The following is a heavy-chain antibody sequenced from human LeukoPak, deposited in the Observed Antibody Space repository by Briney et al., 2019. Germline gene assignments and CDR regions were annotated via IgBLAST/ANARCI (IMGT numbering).Heavy chain of an antibody. V-gene: IGHV3-48*03. J-gene: IGHJ4*02. CDR2: ISSSGNTI. Sequence: QTGGSLRLSCAASGFTFSHYEFNWVRQAPGKGLEWVSYISSSGNTIFYAASVKGRFAISRDNAKNSLYLQMNSLRAEDTAIYYCARNSWRLDYWGQGTLVTVSS. CDR3: ARNSWRLDY. D-gene: IGHD6-13*01. CDR1: GFTFSHYE.